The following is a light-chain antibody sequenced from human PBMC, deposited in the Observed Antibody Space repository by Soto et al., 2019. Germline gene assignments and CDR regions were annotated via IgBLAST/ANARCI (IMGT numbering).Light chain of an antibody. CDR2: DAS. CDR3: QQCSGYRLT. Sequence: ASQLTKSPPSLSATVGDSVTITCRASQGIAHALVWYQQKPGKPPQLLISDASTLESGVQSRFARGGYVTDFNLTITSLQPEFLSTYYCQQCSGYRLTFGGGTKVDI. V-gene: IGKV1-13*02. J-gene: IGKJ4*01. CDR1: QGIAHA.